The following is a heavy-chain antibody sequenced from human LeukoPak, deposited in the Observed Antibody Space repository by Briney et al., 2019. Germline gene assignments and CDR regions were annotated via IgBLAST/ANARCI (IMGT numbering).Heavy chain of an antibody. D-gene: IGHD3-22*01. J-gene: IGHJ4*02. CDR3: ARWDYHDRSVNDY. V-gene: IGHV1-46*01. CDR1: GYTFTSYY. Sequence: ASVKVSCKASGYTFTSYYMHWVRQAPGQGLEWMGIINPSGGSTSYAQKFQGRVTMTRDTSTTTVHMELSSLRSEDTAVYYCARWDYHDRSVNDYWGQGTQVTVSS. CDR2: INPSGGST.